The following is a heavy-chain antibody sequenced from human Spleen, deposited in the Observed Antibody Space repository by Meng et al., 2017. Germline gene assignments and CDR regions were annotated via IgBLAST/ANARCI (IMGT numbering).Heavy chain of an antibody. CDR3: ARVSRGWSGYYGY. CDR2: INHSGST. D-gene: IGHD3-3*01. J-gene: IGHJ4*02. CDR1: GGSFSGYY. Sequence: QVQLMQWGAGLLKPSETLSLTCAVYGGSFSGYYWSWIRQPPGKGLEWIGEINHSGSTNYNPSLKSRVTISVDTSKNQFSLKLSSVTAADTAVYYCARVSRGWSGYYGYWGQGTLVTVSS. V-gene: IGHV4-34*01.